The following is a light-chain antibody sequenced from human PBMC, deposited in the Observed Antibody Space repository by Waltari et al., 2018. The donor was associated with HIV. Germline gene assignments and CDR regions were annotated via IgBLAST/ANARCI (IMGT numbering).Light chain of an antibody. CDR1: SSDVGNYDL. CDR2: EVN. Sequence: QSALTQPASVSGSPGQLITISCTGTSSDVGNYDLVSWYQQHPGRAPKLMIYEVNKRPSGLSNRFSGSKSGNTASLTISGLQAEDEAVYYCCSYAGTSTYVFGPGTKVTVL. CDR3: CSYAGTSTYV. V-gene: IGLV2-23*02. J-gene: IGLJ1*01.